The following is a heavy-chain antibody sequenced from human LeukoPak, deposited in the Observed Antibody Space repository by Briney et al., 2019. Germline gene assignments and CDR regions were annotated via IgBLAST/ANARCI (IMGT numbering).Heavy chain of an antibody. Sequence: SVKVSCKASGGTFSSYAISWVRQAPGQGLEWMGGIIPIFGTANYAQKFQGRVTITADESTSTAYMELSSLRSEDTAVYYCARASGSTYYYDSSGYGAFDIWGQATMVTVSS. J-gene: IGHJ3*02. V-gene: IGHV1-69*13. CDR2: IIPIFGTA. CDR1: GGTFSSYA. CDR3: ARASGSTYYYDSSGYGAFDI. D-gene: IGHD3-22*01.